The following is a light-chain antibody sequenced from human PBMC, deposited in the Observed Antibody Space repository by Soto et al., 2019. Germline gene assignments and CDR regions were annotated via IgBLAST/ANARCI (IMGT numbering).Light chain of an antibody. CDR2: AAS. Sequence: AIRMTQSPSSLSASRGERVTISCRASQDINSYLAWYQQKPGKAPNLLIYAASTLESGVPSRFSGSGSGTEFTLTISSLQPDDFATYYCQQYNSYSWTFGQGTKVDI. CDR1: QDINSY. J-gene: IGKJ1*01. CDR3: QQYNSYSWT. V-gene: IGKV1-8*01.